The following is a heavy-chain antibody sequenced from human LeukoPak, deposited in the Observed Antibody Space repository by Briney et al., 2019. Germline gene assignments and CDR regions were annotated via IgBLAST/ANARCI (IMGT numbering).Heavy chain of an antibody. D-gene: IGHD2-2*01. Sequence: GRSLRLSCAASGFTFSSYGMHWVRQAPGKGLEWVAVISYDGSNKYYADSVKGRFTISRDNSKNTLYLQMNSLRAEDTAAYYCAGGCSSTSCPLVYWGQGTLVTVSS. CDR2: ISYDGSNK. CDR3: AGGCSSTSCPLVY. J-gene: IGHJ4*02. CDR1: GFTFSSYG. V-gene: IGHV3-30*03.